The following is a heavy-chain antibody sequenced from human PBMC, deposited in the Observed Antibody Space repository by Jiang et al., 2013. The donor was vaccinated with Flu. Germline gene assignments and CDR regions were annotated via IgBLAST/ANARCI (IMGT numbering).Heavy chain of an antibody. CDR3: ARLAAAGTAYFYYGMDV. J-gene: IGHJ6*02. D-gene: IGHD6-13*01. V-gene: IGHV3-30-3*01. CDR2: ISYEGSKK. CDR1: GFSLSRYE. Sequence: QLLESGGGVVQPGRSLRLSCAASGFSLSRYELHWVRQAPGKGLEWVAVISYEGSKKYYAESVKGRFTISRDNSQNTLSLEMNSLRAEDTAVYYCARLAAAGTAYFYYGMDVWGQGTTVTVSS.